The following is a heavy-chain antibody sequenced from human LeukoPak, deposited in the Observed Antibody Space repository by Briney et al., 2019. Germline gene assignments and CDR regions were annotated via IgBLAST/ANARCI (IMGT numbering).Heavy chain of an antibody. Sequence: PGGSLRLSCAASGFTFSSYGMHWVRQAPGKGLEWVAVILYDGSNKYYADSVKGRFTISRDNSKNTLYLQMNSLRAEDTAVYYCAKDSLPYSSSWYDYWGQGTLVTVSS. V-gene: IGHV3-30*18. J-gene: IGHJ4*02. D-gene: IGHD6-13*01. CDR1: GFTFSSYG. CDR2: ILYDGSNK. CDR3: AKDSLPYSSSWYDY.